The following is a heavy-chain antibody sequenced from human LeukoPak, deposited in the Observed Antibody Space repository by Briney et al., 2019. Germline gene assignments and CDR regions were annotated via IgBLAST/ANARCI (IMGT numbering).Heavy chain of an antibody. CDR3: ARQCRAYGGNDVDYYYGMDV. CDR2: IYTSGST. D-gene: IGHD4-23*01. CDR1: GGSISSYY. J-gene: IGHJ6*02. V-gene: IGHV4-4*07. Sequence: SETLSLTCTVSGGSISSYYWSWIRQPAGKGLEWIGRIYTSGSTNYNPSLKSRVTMSVDTSKNQFSLKLSSVTAADTAVYYCARQCRAYGGNDVDYYYGMDVWGQGTTVTVSS.